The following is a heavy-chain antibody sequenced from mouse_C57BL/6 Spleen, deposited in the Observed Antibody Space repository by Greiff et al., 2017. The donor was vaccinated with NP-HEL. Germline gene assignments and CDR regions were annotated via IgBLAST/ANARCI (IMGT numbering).Heavy chain of an antibody. CDR3: ARVEAYYDYDNYFDY. D-gene: IGHD2-4*01. J-gene: IGHJ2*01. Sequence: VQLQQSVAELVRPGASVKLSCTASGFNIKNTYMHWVKQRPEPGLEWIGRVDPANGNTKYAPKFQGKATITADTSSNTAYLQLSSLTSEDTAIYYCARVEAYYDYDNYFDYWGQGTTLTVSS. CDR2: VDPANGNT. V-gene: IGHV14-3*01. CDR1: GFNIKNTY.